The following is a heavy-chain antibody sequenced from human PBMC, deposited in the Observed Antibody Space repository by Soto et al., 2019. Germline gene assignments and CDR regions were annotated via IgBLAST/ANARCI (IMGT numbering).Heavy chain of an antibody. CDR1: GYTFTSYG. Sequence: QVQLVQSGTEVKKPGASVKVSCKASGYTFTSYGISWVRQAPGQGLEWMGWISAYNGNTNYAQKLQGRVTMTTDTSTSTAYMELRSLRSDDTAVYYCARVNSSWYEDYYGMDVWGQGTTVTVSS. CDR2: ISAYNGNT. D-gene: IGHD6-13*01. CDR3: ARVNSSWYEDYYGMDV. J-gene: IGHJ6*02. V-gene: IGHV1-18*01.